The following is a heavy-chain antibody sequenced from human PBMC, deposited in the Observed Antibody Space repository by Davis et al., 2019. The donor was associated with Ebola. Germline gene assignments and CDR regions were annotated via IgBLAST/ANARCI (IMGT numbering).Heavy chain of an antibody. CDR1: GYTFTSYG. CDR3: ARAPNYDVLTGTSSYYFDY. CDR2: ISGFNTNT. V-gene: IGHV1-18*04. J-gene: IGHJ4*02. Sequence: ASVKVSCKSSGYTFTSYGLVWVRXAPGLGLEWLGWISGFNTNTNFAQKFQGRVTVSKDTSTNTAYMDLRSLTSDDTAIYYCARAPNYDVLTGTSSYYFDYWGQGTLVTVSS. D-gene: IGHD3-9*01.